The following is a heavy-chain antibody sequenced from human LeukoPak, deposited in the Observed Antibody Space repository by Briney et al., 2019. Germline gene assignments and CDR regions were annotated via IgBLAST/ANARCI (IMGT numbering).Heavy chain of an antibody. D-gene: IGHD1-26*01. Sequence: GGSLRLSCAASGFTFRSYWMHWVRQAPGKGLVWVSRIDNDGSDTIYADSVKGRFTISRDNAKNTLYLQMDSLGVEDTAVYYCGRDLMGSIDYWGQGALVTVSS. CDR3: GRDLMGSIDY. CDR1: GFTFRSYW. CDR2: IDNDGSDT. V-gene: IGHV3-74*01. J-gene: IGHJ4*02.